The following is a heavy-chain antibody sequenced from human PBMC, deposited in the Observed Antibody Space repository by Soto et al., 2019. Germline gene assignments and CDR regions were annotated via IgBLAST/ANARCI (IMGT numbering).Heavy chain of an antibody. J-gene: IGHJ4*02. V-gene: IGHV3-15*01. D-gene: IGHD6-19*01. CDR3: TTYSSGWLQPTVDY. Sequence: EVQLVESGGGLVKPGGSLRLSCAASGFTFSNAWMSWVRQAPGKGLEWVGRIKSKTDGGTTDYAAPVKGRFTISRDDSKNTLYLQMNSLKTEDTAVYYCTTYSSGWLQPTVDYWGQGTLVTVSS. CDR2: IKSKTDGGTT. CDR1: GFTFSNAW.